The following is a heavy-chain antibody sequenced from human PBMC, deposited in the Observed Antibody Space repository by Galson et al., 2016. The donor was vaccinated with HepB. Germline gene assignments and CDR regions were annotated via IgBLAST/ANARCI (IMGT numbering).Heavy chain of an antibody. CDR1: GFTFSGYE. CDR2: VGGGGGNT. Sequence: SLRLSCAASGFTFSGYEMAWVRQTPAKGLEWVSTVGGGGGNTHYADSVKGRFTISRDNSKNTLYLQMNSLKVEDTAVYFCVKDRASRLSSHGWLVHDAFDLWGHGTTVIVSS. D-gene: IGHD6-19*01. J-gene: IGHJ3*01. V-gene: IGHV3-23*01. CDR3: VKDRASRLSSHGWLVHDAFDL.